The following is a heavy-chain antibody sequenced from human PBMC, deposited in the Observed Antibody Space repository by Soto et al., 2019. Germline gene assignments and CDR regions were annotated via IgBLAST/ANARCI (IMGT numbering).Heavy chain of an antibody. V-gene: IGHV3-11*01. Sequence: QVQLVESGGGLVKPGGSLRLSCAASGFTFSDYYMSWIRQARGKGLEWVSYISSSGSTIYYADSVKGRFTISRDNAKNSLYLQMNSLRAEDTAVYYCARDRGYCISTSCWGGAFDIWGQGTMVTVSS. CDR1: GFTFSDYY. D-gene: IGHD2-2*01. CDR2: ISSSGSTI. CDR3: ARDRGYCISTSCWGGAFDI. J-gene: IGHJ3*02.